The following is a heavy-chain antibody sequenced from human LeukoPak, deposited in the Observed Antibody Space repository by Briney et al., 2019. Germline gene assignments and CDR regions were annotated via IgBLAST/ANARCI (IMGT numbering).Heavy chain of an antibody. V-gene: IGHV3-33*01. CDR1: GFTFSSYG. Sequence: PGGSLRLSCAASGFTFSSYGMHWVRQAPGKGLEWVAVIWYDGSNKYYADSVKGRFTISRDNSKNTLYLQMNSLRAEDTAVYYCARDPPARCSGGSCYGDYFDYWGQGTLVTVSS. D-gene: IGHD2-15*01. J-gene: IGHJ4*02. CDR3: ARDPPARCSGGSCYGDYFDY. CDR2: IWYDGSNK.